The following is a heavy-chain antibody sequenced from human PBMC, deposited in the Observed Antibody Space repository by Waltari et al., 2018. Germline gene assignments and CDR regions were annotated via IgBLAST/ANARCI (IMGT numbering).Heavy chain of an antibody. CDR1: GYTFPDYY. CDR3: ALTMIVVVISPFDY. CDR2: VDTEGGDT. J-gene: IGHJ4*02. V-gene: IGHV1-69-2*01. Sequence: EVQLVQSGAEVKKPGATVNISCQASGYTFPDYYLHWVQQAPGKGLEWMGRVDTEGGDTKYAEKCQGRVTITGDTSTDTAYMELSSLRSEDTAVYYCALTMIVVVISPFDYWGQGTLVTVSS. D-gene: IGHD3-22*01.